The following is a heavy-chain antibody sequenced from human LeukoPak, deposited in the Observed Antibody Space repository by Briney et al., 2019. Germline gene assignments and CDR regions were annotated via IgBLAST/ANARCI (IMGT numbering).Heavy chain of an antibody. D-gene: IGHD3-10*01. V-gene: IGHV1-69*05. CDR2: IIPIFGTA. J-gene: IGHJ4*02. Sequence: SVKVSCKASGGTFSSYAISWVRQAPGQGLEWMGWIIPIFGTANYAQKFQGRVTITTDESTSTAYMELSSLRSEDTAVYYCARALYYYGSGSWGCFDYWGQGTRVTVSS. CDR1: GGTFSSYA. CDR3: ARALYYYGSGSWGCFDY.